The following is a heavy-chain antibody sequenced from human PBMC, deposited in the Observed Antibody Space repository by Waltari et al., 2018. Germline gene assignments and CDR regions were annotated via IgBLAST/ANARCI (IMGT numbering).Heavy chain of an antibody. Sequence: EVQLLQSGTELKKPGSTVKISCQVSGYRFTDYYIHWVQQAPGKGPQWMGLVDPEDGATIDAERFQGRGTITADTSTETAVMELSSLTSDDTAVYYCVTALGDRSSASRPFDVWGLGTLITVSS. CDR2: VDPEDGAT. CDR1: GYRFTDYY. D-gene: IGHD3-10*01. V-gene: IGHV1-69-2*01. J-gene: IGHJ3*01. CDR3: VTALGDRSSASRPFDV.